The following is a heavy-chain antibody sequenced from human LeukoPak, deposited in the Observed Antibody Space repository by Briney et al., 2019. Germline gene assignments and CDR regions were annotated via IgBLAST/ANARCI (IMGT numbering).Heavy chain of an antibody. Sequence: PWGSLRLSCAAPGFTFSSYAMHWVRQAPGKGLEWVAVISSDGSNAFYADSVKGRFTISRDNSKNTLYLQMSSLRAEDTAVYYGAREVGNSYFDYWGQGPLVTVSS. CDR3: AREVGNSYFDY. J-gene: IGHJ4*02. D-gene: IGHD4-23*01. V-gene: IGHV3-30*04. CDR2: ISSDGSNA. CDR1: GFTFSSYA.